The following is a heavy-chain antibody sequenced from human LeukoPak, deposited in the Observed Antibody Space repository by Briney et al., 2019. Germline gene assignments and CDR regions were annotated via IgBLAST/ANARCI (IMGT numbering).Heavy chain of an antibody. CDR1: GNSVTSYY. CDR3: ARLSDLYNGTYLLDS. V-gene: IGHV4-59*02. D-gene: IGHD1-26*01. J-gene: IGHJ4*02. CDR2: GDHFGGA. Sequence: SETLSRTCTVSGNSVTSYYWSWIRQPPGKGLEWIGYGDHFGGAIYNPSLKSRVTISVDSSKNQFSLRLTSVTAADTAVYHCARLSDLYNGTYLLDSWSQGTLVTVSS.